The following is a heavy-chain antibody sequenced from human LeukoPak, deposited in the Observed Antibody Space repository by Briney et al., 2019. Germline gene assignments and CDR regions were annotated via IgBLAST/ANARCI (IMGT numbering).Heavy chain of an antibody. CDR2: IRSNLYGGTP. V-gene: IGHV3-49*04. Sequence: GGSLRLSCTASGFTFGDYAMTWVRQAPGKGLEWVGFIRSNLYGGTPEYAASVKGRFTISRDDSNSIAYLEMDSLKTDDTAVYYCTRDQTPYYWGQGTLVTVSS. CDR3: TRDQTPYY. CDR1: GFTFGDYA. J-gene: IGHJ4*02.